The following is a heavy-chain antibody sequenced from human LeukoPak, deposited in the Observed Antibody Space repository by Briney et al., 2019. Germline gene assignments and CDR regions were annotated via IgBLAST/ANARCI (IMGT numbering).Heavy chain of an antibody. CDR2: IYYSGST. Sequence: SETLSLTCTVSGGSISSSSYYWGWIRQPPGKGLEWIGSIYYSGSTYYNPSLKSRVTISVDTSKNQFSLKLSSVTAADTAVYYCAREGESGWYYYYYMDVWGKGTTVTVSS. V-gene: IGHV4-39*02. CDR1: GGSISSSSYY. D-gene: IGHD6-19*01. J-gene: IGHJ6*03. CDR3: AREGESGWYYYYYMDV.